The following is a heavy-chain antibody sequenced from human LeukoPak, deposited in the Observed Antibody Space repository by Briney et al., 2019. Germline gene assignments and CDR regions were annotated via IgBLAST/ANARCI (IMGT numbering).Heavy chain of an antibody. V-gene: IGHV1-69*06. CDR2: IIPIFGTA. CDR1: GGTFSSYA. J-gene: IGHJ5*02. Sequence: SVKVSCKASGGTFSSYAISWVRQAPGQGLEWMGGIIPIFGTANYAQKFQGRVTITADKSTSTAYMELSSLSSEDTAVYYCARDHNIVVVVAARHPLVWFDPWGQGTLVTVSS. CDR3: ARDHNIVVVVAARHPLVWFDP. D-gene: IGHD2-15*01.